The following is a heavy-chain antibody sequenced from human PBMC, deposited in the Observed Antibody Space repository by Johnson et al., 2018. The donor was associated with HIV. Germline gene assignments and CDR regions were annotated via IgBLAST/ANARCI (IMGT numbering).Heavy chain of an antibody. D-gene: IGHD4-11*01. CDR2: ISYDGSNK. V-gene: IGHV3-30*18. Sequence: QVQLVESGGGVVQPGRSLRLSCAASGFMFSSFAMHWVRQAPGKGLEWVAVISYDGSNKYYVDSVKGRFTISRDNSKNTTYLQMNSLRAEDTAVYYCAKDRDSYYPPTFAACDIWCQGTMVTVSS. J-gene: IGHJ3*02. CDR3: AKDRDSYYPPTFAACDI. CDR1: GFMFSSFA.